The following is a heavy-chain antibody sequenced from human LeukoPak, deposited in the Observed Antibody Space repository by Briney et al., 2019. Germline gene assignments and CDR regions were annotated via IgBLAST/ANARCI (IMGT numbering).Heavy chain of an antibody. V-gene: IGHV2-70*01. J-gene: IGHJ4*02. D-gene: IGHD3-22*01. CDR2: IDWDDDK. CDR1: GSSLSTSGMC. Sequence: SGPTLVNPTQTLTLTCTFSGSSLSTSGMCVSWIRQPPGKALEWLALIDWDDDKYYSTSLKTRLTISKDTSKNQVVLTMTNMDPVDTATYYCARSRFYYYDTSGYYTFDYWGQRTLVTVSS. CDR3: ARSRFYYYDTSGYYTFDY.